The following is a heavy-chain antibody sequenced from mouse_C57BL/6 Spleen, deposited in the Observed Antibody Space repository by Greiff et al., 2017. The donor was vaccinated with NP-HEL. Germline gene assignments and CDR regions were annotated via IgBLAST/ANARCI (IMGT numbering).Heavy chain of an antibody. CDR1: GYTFTSYW. CDR2: IHPNSGST. Sequence: QVQLKESGAELVKPGASVKLSCKASGYTFTSYWMHWVKQRPGQGLEWIGMIHPNSGSTNYNEKFKSKATLTVDKSSSTAYMQLSSLTSEDSAVYYCARSPFTTVVAHFDYWGQGTTLTVSS. D-gene: IGHD1-1*01. CDR3: ARSPFTTVVAHFDY. J-gene: IGHJ2*01. V-gene: IGHV1-64*01.